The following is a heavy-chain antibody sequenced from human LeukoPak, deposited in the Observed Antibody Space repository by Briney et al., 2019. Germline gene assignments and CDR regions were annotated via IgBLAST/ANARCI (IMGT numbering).Heavy chain of an antibody. CDR1: GFTFSSYA. CDR3: AKGYSGYDWSLVDY. J-gene: IGHJ4*02. V-gene: IGHV3-23*01. CDR2: INDNGDGT. Sequence: PGGSLRLSCAASGFTFSSYAMSWVRQAPGKGLKWVSTINDNGDGTYYADSVKGRFTISRDKSKNTLYLQVNSLRTEDTAVYYCAKGYSGYDWSLVDYWGQGTLVTVSS. D-gene: IGHD5-12*01.